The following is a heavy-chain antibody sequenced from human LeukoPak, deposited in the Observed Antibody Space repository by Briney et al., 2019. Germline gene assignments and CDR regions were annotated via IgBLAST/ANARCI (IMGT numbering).Heavy chain of an antibody. Sequence: QPGGSLRLSCAASGFTFSSYWMHWVRQAPGKGLVWVSRINSDGSSTSYADSVKGRFTISRDNAKNTLYLQMNSLRAEDTAVYYCAKGDYGDYQNWFDPWGQGTLVTVSS. V-gene: IGHV3-74*01. J-gene: IGHJ5*02. CDR3: AKGDYGDYQNWFDP. CDR2: INSDGSST. CDR1: GFTFSSYW. D-gene: IGHD4-17*01.